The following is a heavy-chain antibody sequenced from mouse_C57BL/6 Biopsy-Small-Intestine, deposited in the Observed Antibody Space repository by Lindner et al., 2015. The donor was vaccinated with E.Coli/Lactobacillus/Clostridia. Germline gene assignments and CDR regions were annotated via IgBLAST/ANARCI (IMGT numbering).Heavy chain of an antibody. CDR1: EYKFTSDY. Sequence: SVKVSCKAPEYKFTSDYMHWVRQAPGQGLEWLGVIDSRDGATNYAQKFQGRVIMTKDTSTSAIYLELRSLTSDDTAVYYCALQQGVRDFDFWGQGTMVTVSS. CDR2: IDSRDGAT. CDR3: ALQQGVRDFDF. V-gene: IGHV1-59*01. J-gene: IGHJ3*01.